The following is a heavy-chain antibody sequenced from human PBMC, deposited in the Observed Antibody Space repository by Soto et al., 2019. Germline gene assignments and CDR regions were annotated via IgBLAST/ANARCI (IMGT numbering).Heavy chain of an antibody. CDR3: SFKVAFAGNYDLNDF. D-gene: IGHD6-19*01. CDR2: IYPGDSDT. V-gene: IGHV5-51*01. Sequence: GESLKISCKGSGYSFSSYWIGWVRQMPGKGLEWMGIIYPGDSDTRYSPSFQGQVTISADKSISTAYLQWSSLKASDTAMYYCSFKVAFAGNYDLNDFWSQRSTVSGS. J-gene: IGHJ6*02. CDR1: GYSFSSYW.